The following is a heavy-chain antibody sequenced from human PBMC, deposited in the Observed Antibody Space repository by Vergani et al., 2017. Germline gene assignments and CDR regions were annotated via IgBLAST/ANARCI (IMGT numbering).Heavy chain of an antibody. Sequence: EVQLVESGGGLVKPGGSLRLSCAASGFTFSSYSMNWVRQAPGKGLEWVSSISSSSSYIYYADSVKGRFTISRDNAKNSLYLQMNSLRAEDTAVYYCARAAGGCSGGSCDYAFDYWGQGTLVTVSS. CDR3: ARAAGGCSGGSCDYAFDY. CDR1: GFTFSSYS. V-gene: IGHV3-21*01. J-gene: IGHJ4*02. CDR2: ISSSSSYI. D-gene: IGHD2-15*01.